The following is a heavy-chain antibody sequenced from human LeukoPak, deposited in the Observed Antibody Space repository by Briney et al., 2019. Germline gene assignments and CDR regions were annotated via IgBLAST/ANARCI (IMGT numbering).Heavy chain of an antibody. CDR3: ARGPSPLSPATIYGIDP. CDR2: INHSGGT. CDR1: GGSFSGYY. J-gene: IGHJ5*02. V-gene: IGHV4-34*01. Sequence: SETLSLTCAVYGGSFSGYYWSWIRQPPGKGLEWIGEINHSGGTNYNPSLKSRVTISVDTSKNQFSLKLSSVTAADTAVYYCARGPSPLSPATIYGIDPWGQGTLVTVSS. D-gene: IGHD5-12*01.